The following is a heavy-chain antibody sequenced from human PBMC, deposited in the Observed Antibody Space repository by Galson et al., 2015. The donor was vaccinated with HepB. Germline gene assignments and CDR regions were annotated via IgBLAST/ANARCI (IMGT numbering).Heavy chain of an antibody. Sequence: SVKVSCKASGYTFTSYGISWVRQAPGQGLEWMGWISAYNGNTNYAQKLQGRVTMTTDTSTSTAYMELRSLRSDDTAVYYCARTGPQYCSSTSCSTMRWFDPWGQGTLVTVSS. CDR2: ISAYNGNT. V-gene: IGHV1-18*01. CDR3: ARTGPQYCSSTSCSTMRWFDP. D-gene: IGHD2-2*01. J-gene: IGHJ5*02. CDR1: GYTFTSYG.